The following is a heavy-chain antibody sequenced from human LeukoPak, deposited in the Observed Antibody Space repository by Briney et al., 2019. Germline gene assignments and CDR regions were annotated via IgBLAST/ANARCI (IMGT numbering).Heavy chain of an antibody. CDR2: ISSSGSTI. CDR1: GFTFSDYY. V-gene: IGHV3-11*04. J-gene: IGHJ6*02. D-gene: IGHD3-10*01. Sequence: PGGSLRLSCAASGFTFSDYYMSWIRQAPGKGLEWVSYISSSGSTIYYADSVKGRFTISRDNSRNTLHLQMNSLRAEDTAVYYCARMIWFGEPYGMDVWGQGTTVTVSS. CDR3: ARMIWFGEPYGMDV.